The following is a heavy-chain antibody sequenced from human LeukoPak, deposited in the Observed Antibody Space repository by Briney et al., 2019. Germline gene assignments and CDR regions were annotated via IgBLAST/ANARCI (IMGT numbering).Heavy chain of an antibody. CDR1: GFTFDDYA. Sequence: PGGSLRHSCAASGFTFDDYAMHWVRQAPGKGLEWVSGISWNSGSIGYADSVKGRFTISRDNAKNSLYLQMNSLRAEDTALYYCAKDVYYDSSGYPDYWGQGTLVTVSS. CDR2: ISWNSGSI. D-gene: IGHD3-22*01. V-gene: IGHV3-9*01. CDR3: AKDVYYDSSGYPDY. J-gene: IGHJ4*02.